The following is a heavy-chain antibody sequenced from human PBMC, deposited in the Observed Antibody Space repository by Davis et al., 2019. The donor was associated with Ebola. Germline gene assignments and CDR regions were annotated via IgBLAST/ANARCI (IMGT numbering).Heavy chain of an antibody. CDR3: AKQGGATLGDFDY. Sequence: FTSTRDISKNTLYLQMNSLRAEDTAVYYCAKQGGATLGDFDYWGQGTLVTVSS. D-gene: IGHD1-26*01. J-gene: IGHJ4*02. V-gene: IGHV3-33*06.